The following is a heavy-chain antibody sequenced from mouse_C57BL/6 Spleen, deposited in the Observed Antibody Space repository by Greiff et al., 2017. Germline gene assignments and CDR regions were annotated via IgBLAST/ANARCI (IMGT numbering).Heavy chain of an antibody. CDR2: ISYDGSN. D-gene: IGHD2-5*01. Sequence: EVKLQESGRGLVKPSQSLSLTCSVTGYSITSGYYWNWIRQFPGKKLEWMGYISYDGSNNNNSSHKNRNSITRDTSKNQFFLKLNSVTTEDTATYSCAIAYYSNYYFDYWGQGTTLTVSS. CDR1: GYSITSGYY. V-gene: IGHV3-6*01. CDR3: AIAYYSNYYFDY. J-gene: IGHJ2*01.